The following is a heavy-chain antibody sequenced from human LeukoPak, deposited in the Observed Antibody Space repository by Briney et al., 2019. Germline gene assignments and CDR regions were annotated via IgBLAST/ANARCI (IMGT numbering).Heavy chain of an antibody. CDR3: AKLGTTGMSLRYYYYYMDV. Sequence: PSGGSLRLSCAASGFTFSSYEMNWVRQAPGKGLEWVSYISSSGSTIYYADSVKGRFTISRDNAKNSLYLQMNSLRAEDTAVYYCAKLGTTGMSLRYYYYYMDVWGKGTTVTISS. V-gene: IGHV3-48*03. D-gene: IGHD1-1*01. CDR2: ISSSGSTI. J-gene: IGHJ6*03. CDR1: GFTFSSYE.